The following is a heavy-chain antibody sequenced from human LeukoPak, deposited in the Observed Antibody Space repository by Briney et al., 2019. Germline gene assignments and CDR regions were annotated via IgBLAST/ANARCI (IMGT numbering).Heavy chain of an antibody. D-gene: IGHD7-27*01. V-gene: IGHV4-59*08. Sequence: SETLSLTCTVSGASISSNYWSWIRQPPGKGLEWIAYIHYPGSTIYNPSLKSRVTISVDASKKQLSLKVTSATAADTAVYYCARGSNWGDYWGQGTLVTVSS. CDR2: IHYPGST. CDR1: GASISSNY. CDR3: ARGSNWGDY. J-gene: IGHJ4*02.